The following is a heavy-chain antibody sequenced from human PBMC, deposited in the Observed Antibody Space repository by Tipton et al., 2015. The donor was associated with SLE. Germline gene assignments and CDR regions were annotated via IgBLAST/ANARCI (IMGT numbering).Heavy chain of an antibody. J-gene: IGHJ6*03. D-gene: IGHD3-10*01. CDR1: GGSISSSSYY. CDR2: IYYGGST. CDR3: ARDRYYGSGSLGSNYYYMDV. Sequence: TLSLTCTVSGGSISSSSYYWGWIRQPPGNGLEWIGRIYYGGSTYYNPSLKSRVTISVDTSKNQFSLNLISVTVADTAVYYCARDRYYGSGSLGSNYYYMDVWGKLTTVTVAS. V-gene: IGHV4-39*07.